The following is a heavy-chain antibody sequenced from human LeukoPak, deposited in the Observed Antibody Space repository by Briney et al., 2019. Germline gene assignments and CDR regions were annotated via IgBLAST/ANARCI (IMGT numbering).Heavy chain of an antibody. CDR1: GFTFSSYS. Sequence: PGGSLRLSCAASGFTFSSYSMNWVRQAPGKGLEWVSYISSGRNTIHYADSVKGRFTISGDNVKNSLYLQMNSLRAEDTAVYYCARDGSNYALDYWGQGTLVTVSS. CDR3: ARDGSNYALDY. D-gene: IGHD1-26*01. J-gene: IGHJ4*02. V-gene: IGHV3-48*01. CDR2: ISSGRNTI.